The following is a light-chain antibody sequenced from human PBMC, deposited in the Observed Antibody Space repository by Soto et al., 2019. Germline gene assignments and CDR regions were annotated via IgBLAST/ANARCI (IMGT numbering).Light chain of an antibody. Sequence: EIVMTQSPATLSVSPGGSATLSCRASQHVSSNFAWYRQKPGQAPTLLIYRASTRATGIPAWFSGSGSGTEFTHTISSLQSEDFAVYYCQQYNNWPYTFGQGTKLEIK. V-gene: IGKV3-15*01. J-gene: IGKJ2*01. CDR1: QHVSSN. CDR3: QQYNNWPYT. CDR2: RAS.